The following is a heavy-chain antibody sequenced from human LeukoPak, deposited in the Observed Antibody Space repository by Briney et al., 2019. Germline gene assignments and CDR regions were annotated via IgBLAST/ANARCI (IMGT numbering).Heavy chain of an antibody. J-gene: IGHJ4*02. D-gene: IGHD3-9*01. V-gene: IGHV1-46*01. CDR2: MNPSGDTT. CDR3: ARGGALRYFEWFSAY. Sequence: APVKVSCKTSGYNFTNYYMHWVRQAPGHGLEWMGIMNPSGDTTTYAEKFQGRVTMTRDTSTSTVYMELSSLRSEDTAVYYCARGGALRYFEWFSAYWGQGTLVTVSS. CDR1: GYNFTNYY.